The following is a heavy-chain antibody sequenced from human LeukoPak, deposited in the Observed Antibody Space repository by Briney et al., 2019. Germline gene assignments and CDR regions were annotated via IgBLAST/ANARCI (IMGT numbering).Heavy chain of an antibody. V-gene: IGHV3-33*01. Sequence: GRSLRLSCAASGFTFSSYGMHWVRQAPGKGLEWGAVIWYDGSNKYYADSVKGRFTISRDNSKNTLYLQMSSLRAEDTAVYYCARNGLLYSSSWYTDYWGQGTLVTVSS. CDR2: IWYDGSNK. CDR3: ARNGLLYSSSWYTDY. CDR1: GFTFSSYG. J-gene: IGHJ4*02. D-gene: IGHD6-13*01.